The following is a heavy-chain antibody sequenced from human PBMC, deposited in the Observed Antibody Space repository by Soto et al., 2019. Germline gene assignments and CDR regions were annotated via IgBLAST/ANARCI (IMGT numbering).Heavy chain of an antibody. D-gene: IGHD6-6*01. Sequence: QVQLVQSGAEVKEPGASVKISCKASGYTFTSFYIHWVRQAPGQGLEWMGIVNPNGGSTNYAQNCKGRITTSRDTSTSTVYMDLSSLRSADTAVYYCVRGLASGDYWGQGTLVTVSS. CDR2: VNPNGGST. J-gene: IGHJ4*02. CDR1: GYTFTSFY. CDR3: VRGLASGDY. V-gene: IGHV1-46*03.